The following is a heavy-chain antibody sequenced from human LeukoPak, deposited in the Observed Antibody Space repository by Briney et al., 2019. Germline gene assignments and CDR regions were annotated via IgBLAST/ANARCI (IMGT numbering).Heavy chain of an antibody. CDR1: GYSISSGYY. CDR2: IYHSGST. V-gene: IGHV4-38-2*01. Sequence: SETLSLTCAVSGYSISSGYYWGWIRQPPGQGLEWTGSIYHSGSTYYNPSLKSRVTISVDTSKNQFSLKLSSVTAADTAVYYCARHQKYYDFWSGYEFDPWGQGTLVTVSS. CDR3: ARHQKYYDFWSGYEFDP. D-gene: IGHD3-3*01. J-gene: IGHJ5*02.